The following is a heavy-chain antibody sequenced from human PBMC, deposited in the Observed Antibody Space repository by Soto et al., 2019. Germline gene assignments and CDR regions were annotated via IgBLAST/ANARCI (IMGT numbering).Heavy chain of an antibody. CDR3: ARSSIAVAGNWFDP. CDR1: GYTFTSYA. V-gene: IGHV7-4-1*01. Sequence: EASVKVSCKASGYTFTSYAMNWVRQAPGQGLEWMGWINTNTGNPTYAQGFTGRFVFSLDTSVSTAYLQICSLKAEDTAVYYCARSSIAVAGNWFDPWGQGTLVTVSS. CDR2: INTNTGNP. D-gene: IGHD6-19*01. J-gene: IGHJ5*02.